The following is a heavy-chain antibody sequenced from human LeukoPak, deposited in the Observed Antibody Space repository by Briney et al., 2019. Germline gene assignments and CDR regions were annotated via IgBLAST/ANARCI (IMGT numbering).Heavy chain of an antibody. Sequence: LRLSCAASGFTFSSYEMNWVRQPPGKGLEWIGTIYYSGSTHYNPSLKSRVTISVDTSKSQFSLKLSSVTAADTAVYYCASLRSRSSWTTFYFDYWGQGTLVTVSS. CDR1: GFTFSSYE. D-gene: IGHD6-13*01. V-gene: IGHV4-39*01. CDR3: ASLRSRSSWTTFYFDY. CDR2: IYYSGST. J-gene: IGHJ4*02.